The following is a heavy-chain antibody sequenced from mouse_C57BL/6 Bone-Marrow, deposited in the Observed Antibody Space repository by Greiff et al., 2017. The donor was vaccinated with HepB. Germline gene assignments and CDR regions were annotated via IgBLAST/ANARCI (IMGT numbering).Heavy chain of an antibody. J-gene: IGHJ4*01. Sequence: QVQLQQPGTELVKPGASVKLSCKASGYTFTSYWMHWVKQRPGQGLEWIGNINPSNGGTNYNEKFKSKATLTVDKSSSTAYMQLSSLTSEDSAVYYCASLGDYYGSSYDAMDYWGQGTSVTVSS. CDR2: INPSNGGT. CDR1: GYTFTSYW. CDR3: ASLGDYYGSSYDAMDY. V-gene: IGHV1-53*01. D-gene: IGHD1-1*01.